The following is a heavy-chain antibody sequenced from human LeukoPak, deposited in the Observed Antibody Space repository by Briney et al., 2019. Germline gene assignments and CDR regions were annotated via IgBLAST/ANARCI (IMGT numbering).Heavy chain of an antibody. Sequence: GGSLRLSCAASGFIFSRYAMHWVRQAPGTGLEWVAVVWSDGTREYYIDSVKGRFTISRDNSKNTLYLQMNSLRAEDTAVYSCARGVAENGNPNYFDPWGRGTLVTVSS. V-gene: IGHV3-33*01. CDR2: VWSDGTRE. CDR3: ARGVAENGNPNYFDP. J-gene: IGHJ5*02. D-gene: IGHD6-13*01. CDR1: GFIFSRYA.